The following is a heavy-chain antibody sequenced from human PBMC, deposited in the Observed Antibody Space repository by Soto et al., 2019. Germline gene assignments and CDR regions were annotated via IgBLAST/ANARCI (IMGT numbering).Heavy chain of an antibody. V-gene: IGHV3-33*01. Sequence: QVQLVESGGGVVQPERSLRVSCAASGFTFNGHAMHWVRQAPGKGLEWVAQIWSDGRNKYYSDSVKGRFTISRDNSKNMLTRQMDRLRAEDTAVYYCARDGQQQTPYGMGVWGQGTTVTVSS. CDR1: GFTFNGHA. CDR3: ARDGQQQTPYGMGV. J-gene: IGHJ6*02. D-gene: IGHD6-13*01. CDR2: IWSDGRNK.